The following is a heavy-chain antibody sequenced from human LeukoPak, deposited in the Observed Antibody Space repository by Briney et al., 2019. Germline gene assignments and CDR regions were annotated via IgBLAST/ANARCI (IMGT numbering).Heavy chain of an antibody. Sequence: PGGSLRLSCAASGFTFDDYAMHWVRQAPGKGLEWVSLISWDGGYIYYADSVKGRFTISRDNSKNSLYLQMNSLRAEDTALYYCATSIVGANFFTFDDWGQGTLVTVSS. CDR2: ISWDGGYI. V-gene: IGHV3-43D*03. J-gene: IGHJ4*02. D-gene: IGHD1-26*01. CDR1: GFTFDDYA. CDR3: ATSIVGANFFTFDD.